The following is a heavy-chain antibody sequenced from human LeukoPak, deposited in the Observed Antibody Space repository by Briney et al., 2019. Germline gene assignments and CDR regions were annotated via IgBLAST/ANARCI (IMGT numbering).Heavy chain of an antibody. CDR1: GLTLSNYV. CDR2: ISSSSSYI. Sequence: PGGSLRLSCVASGLTLSNYVMTWVRQAPGKGLEWVSSISSSSSYIYYADSVKGRFTISRDNAKNSLYLQMNSLRAEDTAVYYCARGSGYERYFDYWGQGTLVTVSS. D-gene: IGHD5-12*01. CDR3: ARGSGYERYFDY. J-gene: IGHJ4*02. V-gene: IGHV3-21*01.